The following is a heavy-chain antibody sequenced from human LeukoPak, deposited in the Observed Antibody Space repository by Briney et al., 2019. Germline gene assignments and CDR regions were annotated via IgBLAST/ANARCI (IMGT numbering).Heavy chain of an antibody. D-gene: IGHD2-21*01. J-gene: IGHJ4*02. CDR3: ATWRGLAH. CDR1: GFTFSSYE. Sequence: GGSLRLSCVASGFTFSSYEMNWVRQAPGKGLEWVSHISSDGTTLFYAASVKGRFTISRDNAKNSLYLQMNSLTADDTAVYYCATWRGLAHWGQGTLVTVSS. V-gene: IGHV3-48*03. CDR2: ISSDGTTL.